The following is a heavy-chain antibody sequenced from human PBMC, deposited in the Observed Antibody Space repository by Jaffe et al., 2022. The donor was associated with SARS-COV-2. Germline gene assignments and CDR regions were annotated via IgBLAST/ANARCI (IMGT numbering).Heavy chain of an antibody. V-gene: IGHV3-49*03. CDR2: IRTRAYGATT. CDR3: VRDMSRGDYALERFDY. CDR1: GFTLRDYG. J-gene: IGHJ4*02. D-gene: IGHD4-17*01. Sequence: EVQLVESGGGLVQPGRSLRLSCTGSGFTLRDYGMTWIRQAPGKRLEWLGFIRTRAYGATTEHAASVKGRFTISRDDSKNTVYLQMNSLQTEDTAIYYCVRDMSRGDYALERFDYWGPGTLVTVSS.